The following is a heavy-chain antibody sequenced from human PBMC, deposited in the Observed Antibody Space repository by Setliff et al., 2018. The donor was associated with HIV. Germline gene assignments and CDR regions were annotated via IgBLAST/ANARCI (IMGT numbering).Heavy chain of an antibody. D-gene: IGHD3-22*01. V-gene: IGHV1-18*01. CDR3: ARHASTWYYESSGPHFDY. CDR1: GYTFTRYG. CDR2: ISANNGNT. J-gene: IGHJ4*02. Sequence: VASVKVSCKASGYTFTRYGISWVRQAPGQGLEWVGWISANNGNTNYAQKLQGRVTMTTDTSTSTAYMELRSLRSDDTAVYYCARHASTWYYESSGPHFDYWGQGTLVTVSS.